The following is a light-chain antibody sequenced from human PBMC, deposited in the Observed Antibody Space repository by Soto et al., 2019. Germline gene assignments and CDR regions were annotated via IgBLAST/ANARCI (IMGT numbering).Light chain of an antibody. V-gene: IGLV2-14*01. CDR2: EVS. CDR1: SGDVGVYKF. J-gene: IGLJ1*01. CDR3: SSYAGSNIPYV. Sequence: QSVLTQPASVSGSPGQSITISCTGTSGDVGVYKFVSWYQQHPGKAPKLIIYEVSNRPSGVSSRFSGSMSGNTASLTISGLQAEDEADYYCSSYAGSNIPYVFGTGTKVTVL.